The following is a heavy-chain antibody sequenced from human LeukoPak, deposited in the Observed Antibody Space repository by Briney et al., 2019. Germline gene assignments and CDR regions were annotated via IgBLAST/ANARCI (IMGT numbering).Heavy chain of an antibody. J-gene: IGHJ4*02. CDR2: IYYSGST. CDR1: SGSISSSSYY. D-gene: IGHD3-10*01. V-gene: IGHV4-39*01. Sequence: SETLSLTCTVSSGSISSSSYYWGWIRQPPGKGLEWIGSIYYSGSTYYNPSLKSRVTISVDTSKNQFSLKLSSVTAADTAVYYCAGDGLGTYYHDYWGQGTLVTVSS. CDR3: AGDGLGTYYHDY.